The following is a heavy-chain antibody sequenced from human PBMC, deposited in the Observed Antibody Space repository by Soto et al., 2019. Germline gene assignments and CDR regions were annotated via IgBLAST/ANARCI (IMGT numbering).Heavy chain of an antibody. CDR1: GFTFSSYA. CDR2: IRGSGGST. J-gene: IGHJ4*02. V-gene: IGHV3-23*01. Sequence: PGGSLRLSCAASGFTFSSYAMSWVRQAPGKGLEWVSAIRGSGGSTYYADSVKGRFTISRDNSKNTLYLQMNSLRAEDTAVYYCAPYLEGDFDYWGQGTLVTVSS. CDR3: APYLEGDFDY.